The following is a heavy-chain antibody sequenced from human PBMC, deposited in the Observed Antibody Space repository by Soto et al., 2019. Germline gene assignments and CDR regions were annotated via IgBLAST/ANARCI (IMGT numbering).Heavy chain of an antibody. D-gene: IGHD3-3*01. CDR2: FIPVYRTL. V-gene: IGHV1-69*13. Sequence: SVEVSCKASGGSFGKSAINWVLETPGPGVESLVGFIPVYRTLNYAQTFQFRVTISEDESTGTAYMTLISLAYDDTPGSYCATAVIWLGYFNFESWCQGTWLTVSS. CDR1: GGSFGKSA. CDR3: ATAVIWLGYFNFES. J-gene: IGHJ4*02.